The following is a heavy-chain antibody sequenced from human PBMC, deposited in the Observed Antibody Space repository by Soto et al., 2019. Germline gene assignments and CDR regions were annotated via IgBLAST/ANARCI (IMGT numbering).Heavy chain of an antibody. J-gene: IGHJ5*02. V-gene: IGHV4-59*01. CDR2: IYYSGST. D-gene: IGHD5-18*01. Sequence: SETLSLTCTVSGGSISSYYWSWIRQPPGKGLEWIGYIYYSGSTSYNPPLKSRVTISVDTSKNQFSLKLSSVTAADTAVYYCARDFAQLWRNWFDPWGQGTLVTVSS. CDR3: ARDFAQLWRNWFDP. CDR1: GGSISSYY.